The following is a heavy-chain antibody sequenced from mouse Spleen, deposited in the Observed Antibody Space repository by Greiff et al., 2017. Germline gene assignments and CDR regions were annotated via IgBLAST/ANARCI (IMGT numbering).Heavy chain of an antibody. Sequence: VQLQQPGAELVKPGASVKLSCKASGYTFTSYWMQWVKQRPGQGLEWIGEIDPSDSYTNYNQKFKGKATLTVDTSSSTAYMQLSSLTSEDSAVYYCATTAVDYWGQGTTLTVSS. CDR3: ATTAVDY. CDR2: IDPSDSYT. J-gene: IGHJ2*01. V-gene: IGHV1-50*01. CDR1: GYTFTSYW. D-gene: IGHD1-2*01.